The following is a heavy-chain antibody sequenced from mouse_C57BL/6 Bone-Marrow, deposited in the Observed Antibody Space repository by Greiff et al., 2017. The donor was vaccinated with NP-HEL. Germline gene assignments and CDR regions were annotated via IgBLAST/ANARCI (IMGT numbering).Heavy chain of an antibody. Sequence: QVQLQQSGPGLVAPSQSLSITCTVSGFSLTSYGVDWVRQSPGKGLEWLGVIWGVGSTNYNSALKSRLSISKDNSKSQVFLKMNSLQTDDTAMYYCASDLYYYGSSPWFAYWGQGTLVTVSA. J-gene: IGHJ3*01. CDR3: ASDLYYYGSSPWFAY. CDR1: GFSLTSYG. D-gene: IGHD1-1*01. CDR2: IWGVGST. V-gene: IGHV2-6*01.